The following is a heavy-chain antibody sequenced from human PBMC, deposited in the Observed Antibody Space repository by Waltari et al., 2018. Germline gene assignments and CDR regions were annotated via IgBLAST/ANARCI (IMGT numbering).Heavy chain of an antibody. Sequence: QVQLQESGPGLVKPSETLSLTCTVSGGSTSSHYWSWIRQPPGKGLEWIGYIYYSGSTNYNPSLKGRVTISVDTSKNQFSLKLSSVTAADTAVYYCARDAQVGSSYYYYYMDVWGKGTTVTVSS. CDR2: IYYSGST. CDR1: GGSTSSHY. V-gene: IGHV4-59*11. D-gene: IGHD3-16*01. J-gene: IGHJ6*03. CDR3: ARDAQVGSSYYYYYMDV.